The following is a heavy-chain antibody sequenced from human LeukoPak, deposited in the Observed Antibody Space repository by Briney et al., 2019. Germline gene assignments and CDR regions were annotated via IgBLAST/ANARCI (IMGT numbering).Heavy chain of an antibody. V-gene: IGHV3-7*01. CDR3: ARDSGSGGP. D-gene: IGHD6-19*01. J-gene: IGHJ5*02. CDR2: IKPDGSEK. Sequence: PGRSLRLSCAASRLTFSSYGMHWVRQAPGKGLEWVAHIKPDGSEKNYVDSVKGRFTLFRDDAKNSVYLQMNSLRVEDTAVYYCARDSGSGGPWGQGTPVTVSS. CDR1: RLTFSSYG.